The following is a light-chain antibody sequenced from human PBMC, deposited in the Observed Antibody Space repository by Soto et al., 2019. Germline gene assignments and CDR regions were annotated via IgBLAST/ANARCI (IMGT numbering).Light chain of an antibody. CDR2: EVT. CDR3: SSFAGPVWV. Sequence: QSALTQPPSASGSPGQSVTISCTGTSSDIGGYDHVSWYQQHPGKAPKVMIYEVTKRPSGVPDRFSGSKAGNTASLTVFGLQAEDEAYYYCSSFAGPVWVFGGGTKVTVL. CDR1: SSDIGGYDH. J-gene: IGLJ3*02. V-gene: IGLV2-8*01.